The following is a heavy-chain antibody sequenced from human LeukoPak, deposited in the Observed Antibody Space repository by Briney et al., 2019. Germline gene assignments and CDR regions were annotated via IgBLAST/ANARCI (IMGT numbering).Heavy chain of an antibody. D-gene: IGHD6-19*01. J-gene: IGHJ4*02. V-gene: IGHV3-33*06. Sequence: GGSLRLSCAASGFTFSSYGMHWVRRAPGKGLEWVAVIWYDGSNKYYADSVKGRFTISRDNSKNTLYLQMNSLRAEDTAVYYCAKELQAGWYYCDYWGQGTLVTVSS. CDR3: AKELQAGWYYCDY. CDR1: GFTFSSYG. CDR2: IWYDGSNK.